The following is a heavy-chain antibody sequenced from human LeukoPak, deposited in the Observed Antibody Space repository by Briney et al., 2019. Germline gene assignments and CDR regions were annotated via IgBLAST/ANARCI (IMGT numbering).Heavy chain of an antibody. CDR3: ARDMTTVTFRVFDY. V-gene: IGHV4-38-2*02. J-gene: IGHJ4*02. CDR2: IYHSGST. CDR1: GYSISSGYY. Sequence: SETLSLTCTVSGYSISSGYYWGWIRPPPGKGLEWIGSIYHSGSTYYNPSLKSRVTISVGTSKNQFSLKLSSVTAADTAVYYCARDMTTVTFRVFDYWGQGTLVTVSS. D-gene: IGHD4-11*01.